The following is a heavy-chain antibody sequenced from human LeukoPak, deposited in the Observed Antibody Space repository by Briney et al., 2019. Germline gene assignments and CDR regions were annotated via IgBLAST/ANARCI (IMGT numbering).Heavy chain of an antibody. Sequence: PSETLSLTCTVSGGSISSYYWSWIRQPPGKVLDWIGYISYPGSTNYNPSLNSRVTISIDTSKNQFSLKLSSVTAADTAVYYCARGVGELLSYYYYYYMDVWGKGTTVTISS. V-gene: IGHV4-59*01. CDR3: ARGVGELLSYYYYYYMDV. CDR2: ISYPGST. CDR1: GGSISSYY. D-gene: IGHD3-10*01. J-gene: IGHJ6*03.